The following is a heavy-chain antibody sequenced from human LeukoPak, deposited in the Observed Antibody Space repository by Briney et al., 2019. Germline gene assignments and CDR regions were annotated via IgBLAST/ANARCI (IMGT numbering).Heavy chain of an antibody. Sequence: GGSLRLSCAASGFTFSSYWMSWVRQAPGKGLEWVANIKQDGSEKYYVDSVKGRFTISRDNAKNSLYLQMSSLRAEDTAVYYCARDRNYYDSSGYGMDVWGQGTTVTVSS. CDR3: ARDRNYYDSSGYGMDV. J-gene: IGHJ6*02. D-gene: IGHD3-22*01. V-gene: IGHV3-7*01. CDR1: GFTFSSYW. CDR2: IKQDGSEK.